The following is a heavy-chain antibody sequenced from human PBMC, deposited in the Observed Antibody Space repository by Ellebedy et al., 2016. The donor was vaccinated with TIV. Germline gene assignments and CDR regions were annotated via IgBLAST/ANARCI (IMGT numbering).Heavy chain of an antibody. CDR1: GFSFSSYW. CDR2: MRQDGGDK. J-gene: IGHJ3*02. D-gene: IGHD4-17*01. V-gene: IGHV3-7*01. Sequence: GESLKISCAASGFSFSSYWMAWVRQAPGKGLEWVANMRQDGGDKYYVDSVKGRFTISRDNAKSSLYLQMDSVRAEDTAVYYCATDGSYGDYRSPTHAFVMWGQGTMVAVSS. CDR3: ATDGSYGDYRSPTHAFVM.